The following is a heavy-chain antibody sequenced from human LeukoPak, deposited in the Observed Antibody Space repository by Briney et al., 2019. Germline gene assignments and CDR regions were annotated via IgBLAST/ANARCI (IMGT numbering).Heavy chain of an antibody. V-gene: IGHV4-59*01. CDR2: IYYSGST. J-gene: IGHJ4*02. CDR1: GYSIISSYY. Sequence: SETLSLTCTVSGYSIISSYYWSWIRQPPGKGLEWIGYIYYSGSTNYNPSLKSRVTISVATSKNQFSLKLSSVTAADTAVYYCARVSGYDWESFYDYWGQGTLVTVSS. CDR3: ARVSGYDWESFYDY. D-gene: IGHD5-12*01.